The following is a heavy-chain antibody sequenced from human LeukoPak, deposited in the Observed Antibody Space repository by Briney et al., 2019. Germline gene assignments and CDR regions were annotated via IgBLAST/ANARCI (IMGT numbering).Heavy chain of an antibody. J-gene: IGHJ4*02. CDR3: AKDLVVLMVYAIVDDY. D-gene: IGHD2-8*01. CDR1: GFTLSSYA. V-gene: IGHV3-23*01. CDR2: ISGSGGST. Sequence: PGGSLRLSCAASGFTLSSYAMSWVRQAPGKGLEWVSAISGSGGSTYYADSVKGRFTISRDNSKNTLYLQMNSLRAEDTAVYYCAKDLVVLMVYAIVDDYWGQGTLVTVSS.